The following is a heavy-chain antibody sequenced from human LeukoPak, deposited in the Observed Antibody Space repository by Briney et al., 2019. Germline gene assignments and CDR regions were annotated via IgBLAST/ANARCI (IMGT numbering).Heavy chain of an antibody. CDR1: GYTXXXYY. CDR3: ARYYSGYDPSLAQNFDY. J-gene: IGHJ4*02. D-gene: IGHD5-12*01. V-gene: IGHV1-2*02. CDR2: VNPNSGGT. Sequence: GYTXXXYYMHWVRQAPGQGLEWMGWVNPNSGGTNYAQKFQGRVTMTRDTSISTAYMELSRLRSDDTAVYYCARYYSGYDPSLAQNFDYWGQGTLVTVSS.